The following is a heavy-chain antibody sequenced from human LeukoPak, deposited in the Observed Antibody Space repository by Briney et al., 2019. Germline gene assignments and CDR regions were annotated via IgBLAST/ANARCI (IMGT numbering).Heavy chain of an antibody. CDR1: GFSLTTSGVG. J-gene: IGHJ6*04. V-gene: IGHV2-5*02. Sequence: SGPTLLNPTQPLTLTFTFSGFSLTTSGVGVGWIRQPPGKALEWLALIYWDDDNRYSPSMKSRLTITKDTSKNQVVLTMTNMDPVDTATYYCRFRDYGRKTNPKRYSYDQLDVWGKGITVTVSS. CDR2: IYWDDDN. D-gene: IGHD4-17*01. CDR3: RFRDYGRKTNPKRYSYDQLDV.